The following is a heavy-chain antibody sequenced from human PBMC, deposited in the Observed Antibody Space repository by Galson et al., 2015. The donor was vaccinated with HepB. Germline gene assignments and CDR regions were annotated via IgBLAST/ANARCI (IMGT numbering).Heavy chain of an antibody. CDR2: VSGGGDST. D-gene: IGHD2-2*02. CDR3: AKAPDFSIPRWFDP. J-gene: IGHJ5*02. V-gene: IGHV3-23*01. Sequence: SLRLSCAASGFIFNNYAMSWVRQAPGKGLEWVSAVSGGGDSTYYPDSMKGRFTISRDNSKNTLYLQVNSLSAEDTAVYYCAKAPDFSIPRWFDPWGQGTLVTVSS. CDR1: GFIFNNYA.